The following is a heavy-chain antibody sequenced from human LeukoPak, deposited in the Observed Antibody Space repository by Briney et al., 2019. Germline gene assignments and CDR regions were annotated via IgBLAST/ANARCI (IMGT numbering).Heavy chain of an antibody. CDR3: ARRINYYDSGGYYYVRYFDS. D-gene: IGHD3-22*01. V-gene: IGHV3-74*01. CDR2: INTDGSSL. CDR1: GFTFSSYW. J-gene: IGHJ4*02. Sequence: PGGSLRLSCAASGFTFSSYWMYWVRQAPGKGLVWVSRINTDGSSLNYADFVKGRFTISRDNAKNTLYLQMNSLGAEDTAVYYCARRINYYDSGGYYYVRYFDSWGQGTLVTVSS.